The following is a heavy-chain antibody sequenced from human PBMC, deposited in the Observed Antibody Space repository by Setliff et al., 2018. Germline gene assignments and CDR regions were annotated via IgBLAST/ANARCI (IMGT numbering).Heavy chain of an antibody. CDR3: ARYGIIATIDR. D-gene: IGHD1-7*01. Sequence: GGSLRLSCGVTGFALSSSWMSWVRQAPGKGLEWVANIKEDGTERNYVDSVKGRFTISRDNAKNSLYLQMNSLRVEDTAVYYCARYGIIATIDRWGQGTLVTVSS. CDR2: IKEDGTER. V-gene: IGHV3-7*01. CDR1: GFALSSSW. J-gene: IGHJ5*02.